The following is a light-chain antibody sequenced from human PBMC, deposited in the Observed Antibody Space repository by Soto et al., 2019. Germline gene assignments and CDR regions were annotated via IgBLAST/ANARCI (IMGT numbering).Light chain of an antibody. CDR3: QQYDNLFCS. J-gene: IGKJ4*01. CDR2: DVF. CDR1: QDISNY. Sequence: DLQMTQSPSSLSASVGDRVIITCQASQDISNYLNWYQKKPGKAPKLLIYDVFNLESGVPSRFSGCGSGTDFTLNISSLQPEDIATYYCQQYDNLFCSFGGGTRVEIK. V-gene: IGKV1-33*01.